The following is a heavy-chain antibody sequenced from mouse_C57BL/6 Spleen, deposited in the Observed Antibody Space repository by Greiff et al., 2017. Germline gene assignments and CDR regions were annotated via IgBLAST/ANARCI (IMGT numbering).Heavy chain of an antibody. J-gene: IGHJ2*01. CDR2: INPSTGGT. CDR1: GYSFTGYY. D-gene: IGHD1-1*01. CDR3: AKANTGVATHDFDY. V-gene: IGHV1-42*01. Sequence: EVQLQQSGPELVKPGASVKISCTASGYSFTGYYMNWVKQSPEKSLEWIGEINPSTGGTTYNQKFKAKATLTVDKSSSTAYMQLKSLTSEGAAVYYGAKANTGVATHDFDYWGQGTTLTVSS.